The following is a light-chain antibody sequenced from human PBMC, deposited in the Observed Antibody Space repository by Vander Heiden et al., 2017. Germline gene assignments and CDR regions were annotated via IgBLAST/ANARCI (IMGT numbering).Light chain of an antibody. CDR2: TAY. V-gene: IGKV1-39*01. Sequence: DIQMAQSPSSLSASIGDRVTITCRASQSIDSSLNWFQQKPGKAPKLLIYTAYSLQSGVPSRFNGSGSATEFTLTISRLQAEDFATYFCLQSPSAPYTFGQRTKVEMK. CDR1: QSIDSS. CDR3: LQSPSAPYT. J-gene: IGKJ2*01.